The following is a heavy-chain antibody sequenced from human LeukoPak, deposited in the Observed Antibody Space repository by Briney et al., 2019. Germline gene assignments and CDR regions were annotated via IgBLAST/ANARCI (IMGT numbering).Heavy chain of an antibody. CDR3: ARLARDGCSSTSCSRYYFDY. V-gene: IGHV5-51*01. Sequence: GESLKISCKGSRYSFTSYWIGWVRQMPGKGLEWMGIIYPGDSDTRYSPSFQGQVTISADKSISTAYLQWSSLKASDTAMYYCARLARDGCSSTSCSRYYFDYWGQGTLVTVSS. CDR1: RYSFTSYW. CDR2: IYPGDSDT. J-gene: IGHJ4*02. D-gene: IGHD2-2*01.